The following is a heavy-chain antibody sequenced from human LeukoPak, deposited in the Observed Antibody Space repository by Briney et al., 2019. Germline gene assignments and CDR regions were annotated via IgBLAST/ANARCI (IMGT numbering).Heavy chain of an antibody. CDR2: ISYDGSNK. D-gene: IGHD5-12*01. CDR1: GFTFSSYA. V-gene: IGHV3-30*04. CDR3: ARDSGGGYDFYYYYMDV. J-gene: IGHJ6*03. Sequence: PGGSLRLSCAASGFTFSSYAMHWVRQAPGKGLEWVAVISYDGSNKYYADSVKGRFTISRDNSKNTLYLQMNSLRAEDTAVYYCARDSGGGYDFYYYYMDVWGKGTTVTVSS.